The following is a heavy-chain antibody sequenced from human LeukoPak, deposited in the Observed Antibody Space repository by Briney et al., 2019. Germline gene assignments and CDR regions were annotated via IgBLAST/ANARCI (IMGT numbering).Heavy chain of an antibody. V-gene: IGHV3-21*01. CDR1: GFTFSSYS. D-gene: IGHD4-17*01. Sequence: GGSLRLSCAASGFTFSSYSMNWVRQAPAKGLEWASSISSSSSYTYYADSVEGRFTISRDNARHSLYLQMNSLRAEDTAVYYCARVGDYGDYIDYWGQGTLVTVSS. CDR2: ISSSSSYT. J-gene: IGHJ4*02. CDR3: ARVGDYGDYIDY.